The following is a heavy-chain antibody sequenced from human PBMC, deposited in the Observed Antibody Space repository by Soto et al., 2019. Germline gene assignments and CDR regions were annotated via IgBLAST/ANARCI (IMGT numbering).Heavy chain of an antibody. V-gene: IGHV1-3*01. CDR3: ARGLYQLPNWFDP. CDR2: INGGNGKT. CDR1: GYTFTSYA. Sequence: ASVKVSCKASGYTFTSYAMHWVRQAPGQRLEWMGWINGGNGKTRYSQKFQDRVTITRDTSASTAYMELSSLRSEDTAVYYCARGLYQLPNWFDPWGQGTLVTVSS. D-gene: IGHD2-2*01. J-gene: IGHJ5*02.